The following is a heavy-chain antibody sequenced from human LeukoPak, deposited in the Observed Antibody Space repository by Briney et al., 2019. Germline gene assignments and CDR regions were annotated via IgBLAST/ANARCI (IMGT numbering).Heavy chain of an antibody. CDR3: ARRRRIYGDYFVRAFDI. CDR2: INHSGST. CDR1: GGSFSDYY. Sequence: SETLSLTCAVYGGSFSDYYWSWIRQPPGKGLEWIGEINHSGSTSYNPSLKSRVTISVDTSKNWFSLRLTSVTAADTSVYYCARRRRIYGDYFVRAFDIWGQGTMVTVSS. V-gene: IGHV4-34*01. D-gene: IGHD4-17*01. J-gene: IGHJ3*02.